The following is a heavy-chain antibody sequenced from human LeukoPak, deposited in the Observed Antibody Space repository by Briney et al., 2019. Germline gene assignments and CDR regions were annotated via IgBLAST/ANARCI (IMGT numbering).Heavy chain of an antibody. CDR2: IYTSGST. Sequence: SETLSLTCTVSGGSISSYYWSWIRQPAGKRLEWIGRIYTSGSTNYNPSLKSRVTMSVDTSKNQFSLKLSSVTAADTAVYYCAREFYGSGSYGGNFDYWGQGTLVTVSS. D-gene: IGHD3-10*01. CDR3: AREFYGSGSYGGNFDY. CDR1: GGSISSYY. V-gene: IGHV4-4*07. J-gene: IGHJ4*02.